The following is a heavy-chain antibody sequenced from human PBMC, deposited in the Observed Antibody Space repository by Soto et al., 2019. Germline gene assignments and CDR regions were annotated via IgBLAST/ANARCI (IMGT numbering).Heavy chain of an antibody. V-gene: IGHV3-7*01. Sequence: EVQVVESGGGLVQPGGSLRLSCAASGFIFSNHWMTWVRQVPGKGLEWVANINQDGSDQYYLDSVKGRFTISRDNAKTSLFLQMNSLRVEDTAVYYCATSMRHALDPWGQGTLVTVSS. J-gene: IGHJ5*02. CDR1: GFIFSNHW. CDR2: INQDGSDQ. D-gene: IGHD2-8*01. CDR3: ATSMRHALDP.